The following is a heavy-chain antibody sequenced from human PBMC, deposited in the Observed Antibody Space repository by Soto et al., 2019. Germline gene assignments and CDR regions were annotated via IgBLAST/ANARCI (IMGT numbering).Heavy chain of an antibody. CDR2: MNPNSGNT. D-gene: IGHD2-15*01. J-gene: IGHJ6*03. Sequence: GASVKVSCKASGYTFTSYDINWVRQATGQGLEWMGWMNPNSGNTGYAQKFQGRVTMTRNTSISTAYMELSSLRSEDTAVYYCARGLKVVVVVAATIHYYYYMDVWGKGTTVTAP. V-gene: IGHV1-8*01. CDR3: ARGLKVVVVVAATIHYYYYMDV. CDR1: GYTFTSYD.